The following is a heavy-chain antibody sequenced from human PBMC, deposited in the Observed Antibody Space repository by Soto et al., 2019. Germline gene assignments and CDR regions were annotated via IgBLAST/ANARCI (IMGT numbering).Heavy chain of an antibody. J-gene: IGHJ4*02. CDR3: TTGRGQQLGVFDY. D-gene: IGHD6-13*01. Sequence: EVQLVESGGDLVKPGWSLRLSCAASGFTFNNAWPSWARQSPGKGLVWVGRIKSTINGGTTDYAAPVRGRFTISRDDSKNLLYLQTHSLISVDTAVYYCTTGRGQQLGVFDYWDKGCQLSVSS. CDR1: GFTFNNAW. CDR2: IKSTINGGTT. V-gene: IGHV3-15*01.